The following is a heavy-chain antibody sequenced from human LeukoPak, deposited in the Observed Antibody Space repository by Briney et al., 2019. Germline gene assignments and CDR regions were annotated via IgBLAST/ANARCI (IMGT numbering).Heavy chain of an antibody. CDR3: ARRWSGYYMDV. V-gene: IGHV1-18*01. CDR2: ISGYNGNT. J-gene: IGHJ6*03. Sequence: ASVKVSCKASGYTFTSYGINWVRQAPGQGLEWMGWISGYNGNTNYAQKVQGRVTMTTDTSTSTAYMELRSPGSDDTAVYYCARRWSGYYMDVWGKGTTVTVSS. CDR1: GYTFTSYG.